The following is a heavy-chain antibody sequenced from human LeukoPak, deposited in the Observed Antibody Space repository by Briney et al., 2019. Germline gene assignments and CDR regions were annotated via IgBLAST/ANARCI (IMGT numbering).Heavy chain of an antibody. CDR1: GGSISSSSYY. V-gene: IGHV4-39*01. J-gene: IGHJ3*02. CDR3: ARVGYCSGGSCYSGGDAFDI. Sequence: PSETLSLTCTVSGGSISSSSYYWGWIRQPPGKGLEWFGSIYYSGSTYYNPSLESRVTISVDTSKNQCSLKLSSVTAADTAVYYCARVGYCSGGSCYSGGDAFDIWGQGTMVTVSS. CDR2: IYYSGST. D-gene: IGHD2-15*01.